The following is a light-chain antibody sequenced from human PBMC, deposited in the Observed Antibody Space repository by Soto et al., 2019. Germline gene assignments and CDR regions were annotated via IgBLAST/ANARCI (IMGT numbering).Light chain of an antibody. CDR1: QSVNIY. CDR3: QQRRYWQVP. CDR2: GAS. Sequence: EIMMKQSPATLSVTQGERATLSCRASQSVNIYLAWYQQKPGQAPRLLIFGASYRATGIPARFSGSGSGTEFNLTISSLQSEDFAVYFCQQRRYWQVPFGQGTRLEI. J-gene: IGKJ5*01. V-gene: IGKV3D-15*01.